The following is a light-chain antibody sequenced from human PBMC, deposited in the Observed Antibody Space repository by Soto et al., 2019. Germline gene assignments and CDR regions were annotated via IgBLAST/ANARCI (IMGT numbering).Light chain of an antibody. Sequence: QSALTQPPSASGSPGQSVTISCTGNSSDVGAYDYVCWYQQHPGKAPKLMIYEVNKRPSGVPDRFSGSKSGNTASLTVSGLQAGDEADYYCSSFAANDNVVFGGGTQLSVL. J-gene: IGLJ7*01. V-gene: IGLV2-8*01. CDR3: SSFAANDNVV. CDR1: SSDVGAYDY. CDR2: EVN.